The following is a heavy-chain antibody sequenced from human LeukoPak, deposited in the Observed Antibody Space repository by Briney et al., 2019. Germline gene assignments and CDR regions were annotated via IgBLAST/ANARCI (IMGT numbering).Heavy chain of an antibody. D-gene: IGHD2-2*01. V-gene: IGHV3-30*18. CDR2: ISYDGSNK. CDR3: AKDGGSSTSYYYYGMDV. J-gene: IGHJ6*02. CDR1: GFTFSSYG. Sequence: GGSLRLSCAASGFTFSSYGMHWVRQAPGKGLEWVAVISYDGSNKYYADSVKGRFTISRDNSKNTLYLQMNSLRAEDTAVYYCAKDGGSSTSYYYYGMDVWGQGTTVTVSS.